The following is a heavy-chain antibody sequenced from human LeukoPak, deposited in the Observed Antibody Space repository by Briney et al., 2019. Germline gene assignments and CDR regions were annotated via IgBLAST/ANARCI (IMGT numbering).Heavy chain of an antibody. J-gene: IGHJ4*02. D-gene: IGHD4-17*01. Sequence: PGGSLRLSCVASGFTLSSYWMHWVRQAPGKGLVWVSHINTDGSSTSYADSVKGRFTISRDIAKNTLYLQMNSLRAEDTAVYYCATSTAGNDYWGQGTLVTVSS. V-gene: IGHV3-74*01. CDR2: INTDGSST. CDR3: ATSTAGNDY. CDR1: GFTLSSYW.